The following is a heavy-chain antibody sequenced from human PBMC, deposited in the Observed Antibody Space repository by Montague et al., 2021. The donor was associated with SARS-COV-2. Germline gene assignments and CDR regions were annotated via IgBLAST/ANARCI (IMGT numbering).Heavy chain of an antibody. Sequence: SETLSLTCTVSRGFINNYYWNWIRQSPDKGLEWIGFVFYTGLNKYSPSLESRVTISLDTSGNQFSLRLTSVTAADTAVYFCARGLGANLDYWGQGILVTV. V-gene: IGHV4-59*01. D-gene: IGHD1-26*01. J-gene: IGHJ4*02. CDR2: VFYTGLN. CDR1: RGFINNYY. CDR3: ARGLGANLDY.